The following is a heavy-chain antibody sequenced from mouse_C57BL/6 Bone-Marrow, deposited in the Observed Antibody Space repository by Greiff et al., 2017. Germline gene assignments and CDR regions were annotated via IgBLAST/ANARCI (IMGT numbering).Heavy chain of an antibody. CDR3: ARDYYGSSWYFDY. D-gene: IGHD1-1*01. CDR1: GYTFTDYY. V-gene: IGHV1-26*01. J-gene: IGHJ2*01. Sequence: VQLQQSGPELVKPGASVKISCKASGYTFTDYYMNWVQQSHGKSLEWIGDINPNNGGTSYNQKLKGKATLTVDKSSSTAYMELRSRTSEDSAVYYCARDYYGSSWYFDYWGQGTILTVAS. CDR2: INPNNGGT.